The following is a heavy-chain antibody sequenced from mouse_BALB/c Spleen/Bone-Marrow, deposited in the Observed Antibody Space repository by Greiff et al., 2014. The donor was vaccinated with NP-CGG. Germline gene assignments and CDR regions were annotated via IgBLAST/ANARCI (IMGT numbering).Heavy chain of an antibody. CDR2: IRNKVNGYTA. V-gene: IGHV7-3*02. CDR3: AKFTWTGYFDY. J-gene: IGHJ2*01. CDR1: GFTFTDYY. Sequence: EVQLQQSGGGLVQPGGSLRLSCATSGFTFTDYYMTWVRQPPGEALEWLAFIRNKVNGYTAEYSASVKGRFTVSRDDSQSILYLQMNTLRAEDSATYYCAKFTWTGYFDYWGQGTTLTVSS.